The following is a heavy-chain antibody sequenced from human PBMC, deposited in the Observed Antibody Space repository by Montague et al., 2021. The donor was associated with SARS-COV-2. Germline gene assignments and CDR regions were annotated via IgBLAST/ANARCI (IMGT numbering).Heavy chain of an antibody. J-gene: IGHJ6*02. V-gene: IGHV3-48*04. CDR2: ISGSSGTI. CDR1: GFTFSTCS. D-gene: IGHD3-3*01. Sequence: SLRLSCAATGFTFSTCSMTWVRQAPGKGLEWISYISGSSGTIHYADSVKGRFTISRDNARDSLSLQMNSLRADDTAIYYCARHDSWSDYLMRTLYGMDVWSQGTTVIVS. CDR3: ARHDSWSDYLMRTLYGMDV.